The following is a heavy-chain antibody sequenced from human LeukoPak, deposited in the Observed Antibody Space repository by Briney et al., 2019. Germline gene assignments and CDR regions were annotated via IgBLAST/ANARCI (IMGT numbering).Heavy chain of an antibody. V-gene: IGHV5-10-1*01. CDR3: ARRVGAWYSVDY. CDR2: IDPSDSYT. CDR1: GCSFTSYW. D-gene: IGHD6-13*01. J-gene: IGHJ4*02. Sequence: GESLRISCKGSGCSFTSYWITWVRQMPGKGLEWMGRIDPSDSYTNYSPSFQGHVTISADKSISTAYLQWSSLKAADTAMYYCARRVGAWYSVDYWGQGTLVTVSS.